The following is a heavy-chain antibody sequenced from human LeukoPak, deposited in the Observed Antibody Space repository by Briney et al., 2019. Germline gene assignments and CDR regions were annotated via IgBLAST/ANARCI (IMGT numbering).Heavy chain of an antibody. CDR3: ARDREQQPVRDYYYYGMDV. J-gene: IGHJ6*02. V-gene: IGHV4-4*02. Sequence: NPSETLSLTCAVSGGSISSSNWWSWVRQPPGKGLEWIGEIYHSGSTNYNPSLKSRVTISVDTSKNQFSLKLSSVTAADTAVYYCARDREQQPVRDYYYYGMDVWGQGTTVTVSS. D-gene: IGHD6-13*01. CDR2: IYHSGST. CDR1: GGSISSSNW.